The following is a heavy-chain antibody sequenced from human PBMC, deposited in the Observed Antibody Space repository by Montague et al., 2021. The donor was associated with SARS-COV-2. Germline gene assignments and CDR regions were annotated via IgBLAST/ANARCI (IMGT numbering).Heavy chain of an antibody. V-gene: IGHV4-39*01. CDR2: ISYTGST. CDR3: ARQYYYDNNGFPAYDY. J-gene: IGHJ4*02. CDR1: GGSISSSSHY. D-gene: IGHD3-22*01. Sequence: SETLSLTCTVSGGSISSSSHYWGWLRQPPGRGLQWIGSISYTGSTYYNPSLKSRVTISRDTPKNQFSLKLSPVTAADTAVYYCARQYYYDNNGFPAYDYWGRGTLVTVSS.